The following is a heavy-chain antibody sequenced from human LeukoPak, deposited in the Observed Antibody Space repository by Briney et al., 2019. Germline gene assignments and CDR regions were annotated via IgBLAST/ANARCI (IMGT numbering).Heavy chain of an antibody. CDR3: ARQGLDIAAAGLNYYYGMDV. D-gene: IGHD6-13*01. CDR2: IYYSGST. Sequence: SETLSLTCTVSGGSLSSYYWSWIRQPPGKGLGWVGYIYYSGSTNYNPSLKSRVTISVDTSKNQFSLKLSSVTAADTAVYYCARQGLDIAAAGLNYYYGMDVWGQGTTVTVSS. V-gene: IGHV4-59*08. J-gene: IGHJ6*02. CDR1: GGSLSSYY.